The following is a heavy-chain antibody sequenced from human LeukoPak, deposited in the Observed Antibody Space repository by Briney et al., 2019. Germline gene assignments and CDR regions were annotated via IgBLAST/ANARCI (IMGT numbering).Heavy chain of an antibody. J-gene: IGHJ6*03. Sequence: PGRSLRLSCAASGFTFSSYAMHWVRQAPGKGLEWVAVISYDGSNKYYADSVKGRFTISRDNSKNTRYLQMNSLRAEDTAVYYCARVGYYDSSGPGGDYYYYYMDVWGKGTTVTVSS. CDR2: ISYDGSNK. V-gene: IGHV3-30*01. D-gene: IGHD3-22*01. CDR3: ARVGYYDSSGPGGDYYYYYMDV. CDR1: GFTFSSYA.